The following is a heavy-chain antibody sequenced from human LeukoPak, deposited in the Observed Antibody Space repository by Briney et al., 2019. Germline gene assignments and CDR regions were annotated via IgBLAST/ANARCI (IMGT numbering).Heavy chain of an antibody. CDR2: ISSSGSII. D-gene: IGHD3-22*01. CDR3: ARDPYDSSGYRFDY. J-gene: IGHJ4*02. CDR1: GFTFSSYE. V-gene: IGHV3-48*03. Sequence: GGSLRLSCAASGFTFSSYEMNWVRQAPGKGLEWVSYISSSGSIIFHADSVRGRFTISRDNAKNSLYLRMNSLRAEDTGVYYCARDPYDSSGYRFDYWGQGTLVTVSS.